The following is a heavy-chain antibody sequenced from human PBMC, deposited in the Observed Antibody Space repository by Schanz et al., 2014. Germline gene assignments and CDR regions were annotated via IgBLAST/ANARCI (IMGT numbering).Heavy chain of an antibody. D-gene: IGHD6-19*01. J-gene: IGHJ6*02. CDR1: GFAFNNYG. Sequence: QVQLAESGGGVVQPGRSLRLSCAASGFAFNNYGMHWVRQAPGKGLEWVAIIWYDGNNKKYADSVKARFTISRDNSKNSVSLQMDSLRPEDTAVYFCAKDVRPVANTVHFYYMDVWGQGTTVTVSS. CDR2: IWYDGNNK. CDR3: AKDVRPVANTVHFYYMDV. V-gene: IGHV3-33*06.